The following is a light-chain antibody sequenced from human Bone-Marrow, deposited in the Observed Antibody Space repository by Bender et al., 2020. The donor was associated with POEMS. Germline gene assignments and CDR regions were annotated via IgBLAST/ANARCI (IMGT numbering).Light chain of an antibody. CDR3: QSYDNSLGGWV. J-gene: IGLJ3*02. CDR1: RSDIGAYDY. Sequence: QSALTQPASVSGSPGQSITISCTGTRSDIGAYDYVSWYQQHPDKAPKLLIYDVTKRPSGVSNRFSGSQSGNTASLAITGLQAEDEGDYYCQSYDNSLGGWVFGGGTKLTVL. V-gene: IGLV2-14*03. CDR2: DVT.